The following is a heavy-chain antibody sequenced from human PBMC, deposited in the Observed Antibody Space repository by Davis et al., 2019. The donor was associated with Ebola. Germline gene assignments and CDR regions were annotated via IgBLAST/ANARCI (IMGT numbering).Heavy chain of an antibody. CDR1: GDTFSSFA. V-gene: IGHV1-69*13. CDR2: IIPIFRSA. CDR3: ARVRTGYYFDSSDSPSWFDP. D-gene: IGHD3-22*01. Sequence: SVKVSCKTSGDTFSSFAITWVRQAPGQGLEWMGGIIPIFRSANYAQKFQDRVTITADESTRTAYMELSSLRSDDTAVYSCARVRTGYYFDSSDSPSWFDPWGQGALVIVSS. J-gene: IGHJ5*02.